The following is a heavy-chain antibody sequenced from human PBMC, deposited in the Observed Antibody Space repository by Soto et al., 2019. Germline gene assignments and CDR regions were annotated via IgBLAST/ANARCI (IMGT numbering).Heavy chain of an antibody. J-gene: IGHJ4*02. CDR3: ANVGSWNLFDY. D-gene: IGHD6-13*01. CDR1: GFTFSSYG. CDR2: ISYDGSNK. V-gene: IGHV3-30*18. Sequence: GESLRLSCAASGFTFSSYGMHWVRQAPGKGLEWVAVISYDGSNKYYADSVKGRFTISRDNSKNTLYLQMNSLRAEDTAVYYCANVGSWNLFDYWGQGTLVTVSS.